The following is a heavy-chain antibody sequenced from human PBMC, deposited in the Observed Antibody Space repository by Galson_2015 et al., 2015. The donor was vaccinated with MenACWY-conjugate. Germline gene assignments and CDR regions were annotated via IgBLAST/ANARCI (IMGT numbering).Heavy chain of an antibody. Sequence: CAISGDSVSSTTAAWNWLRQSPSSGLEWLGRTYYRSKWYNDYAVSVRSRMNISPDTSKNQFSLQLKSVTPDDTAVYYCARGALYSGSWYPIEYWGHGTRVTVSS. CDR2: TYYRSKWYN. D-gene: IGHD6-13*01. CDR1: GDSVSSTTAA. V-gene: IGHV6-1*01. J-gene: IGHJ4*01. CDR3: ARGALYSGSWYPIEY.